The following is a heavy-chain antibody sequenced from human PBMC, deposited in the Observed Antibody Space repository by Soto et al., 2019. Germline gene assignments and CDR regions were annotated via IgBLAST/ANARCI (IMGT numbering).Heavy chain of an antibody. V-gene: IGHV3-66*01. D-gene: IGHD5-18*01. J-gene: IGHJ6*02. Sequence: APGQGLEWVSVIYSGGSTYYADSVKGRFTISRDNSKNTLYLQMNSLRAEDTAVYYCARDRHSYGPNYYYYYGMDVWGQGTTVTVSS. CDR3: ARDRHSYGPNYYYYYGMDV. CDR2: IYSGGST.